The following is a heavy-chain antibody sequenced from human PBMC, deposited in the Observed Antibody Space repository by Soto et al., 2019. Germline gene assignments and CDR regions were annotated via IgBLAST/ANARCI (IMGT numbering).Heavy chain of an antibody. Sequence: EVQLVQSGGGFVQAGGSLRLSCAASGFTFSSYWMHWVRQAPGKGLVWVSRIHRDGSSTTYADSVKGRFTISRDNAKNTLYLQLSSLRAEDTAVYYCARWDSSSSHYYYGIDVRGQGTTVTVSS. CDR3: ARWDSSSSHYYYGIDV. D-gene: IGHD6-6*01. CDR2: IHRDGSST. CDR1: GFTFSSYW. V-gene: IGHV3-74*01. J-gene: IGHJ6*02.